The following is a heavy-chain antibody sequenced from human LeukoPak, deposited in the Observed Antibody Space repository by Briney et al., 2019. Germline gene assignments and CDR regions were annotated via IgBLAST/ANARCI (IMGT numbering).Heavy chain of an antibody. V-gene: IGHV3-30-3*01. J-gene: IGHJ6*02. CDR3: ARDGFRYTSSSGRFYYYGMDV. Sequence: GGSLRLSCAASGFTFSTYNMYWVRQAPGKGLEWVAVISFDGNNKYYADSVKGRFTISRDNAKNSLYLQMNSLRAEDTAVYYCARDGFRYTSSSGRFYYYGMDVWGQGTTVTVSS. CDR2: ISFDGNNK. CDR1: GFTFSTYN. D-gene: IGHD6-6*01.